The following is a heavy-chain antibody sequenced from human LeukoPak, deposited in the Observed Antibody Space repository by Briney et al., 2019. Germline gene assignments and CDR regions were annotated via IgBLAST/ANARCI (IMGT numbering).Heavy chain of an antibody. V-gene: IGHV3-9*01. D-gene: IGHD3-10*01. Sequence: GGSLRLSCAASGFTFDDYAMHWVRQAPGKGLEWVSGISWNSGSIGYADSVKGRFTISRDNAKNSLNLQMNSLRAEDTALYYCAKAYGSGGGYYYYGMDVWGQGTTVTVSS. CDR3: AKAYGSGGGYYYYGMDV. CDR2: ISWNSGSI. J-gene: IGHJ6*02. CDR1: GFTFDDYA.